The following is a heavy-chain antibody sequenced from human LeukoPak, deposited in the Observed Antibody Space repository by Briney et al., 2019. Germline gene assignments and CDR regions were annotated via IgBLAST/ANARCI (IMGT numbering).Heavy chain of an antibody. CDR1: GGTFSSSA. CDR3: ARGLDINRFAYYFDY. D-gene: IGHD3-9*01. CDR2: IIPIFGTA. V-gene: IGHV1-69*05. Sequence: SVKVSCKASGGTFSSSAISWVRQAPGQGLEWMGGIIPIFGTANYAQKFQGRVTITTDESTSTAYMELSSPRSEDTAVYYCARGLDINRFAYYFDYWGQGTLVTVSS. J-gene: IGHJ4*02.